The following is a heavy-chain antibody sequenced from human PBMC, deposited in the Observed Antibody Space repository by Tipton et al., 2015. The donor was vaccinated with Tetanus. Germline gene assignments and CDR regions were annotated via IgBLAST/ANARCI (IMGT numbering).Heavy chain of an antibody. V-gene: IGHV3-21*01. Sequence: AVSGFTFSNYRMNWVRQAPGRGLRWVASISSTSSYIYYADSVKGRFTISRDNAKNSLYLQINSLRAEDAAVYYCARDLRNYYDSSGYSDYWGQGTLVTVSS. CDR3: ARDLRNYYDSSGYSDY. CDR1: GFTFSNYR. D-gene: IGHD3-22*01. CDR2: ISSTSSYI. J-gene: IGHJ4*02.